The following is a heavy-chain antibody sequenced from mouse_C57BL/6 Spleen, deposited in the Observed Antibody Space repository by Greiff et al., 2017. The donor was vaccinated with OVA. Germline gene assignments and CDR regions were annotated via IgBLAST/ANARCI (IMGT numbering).Heavy chain of an antibody. D-gene: IGHD2-4*01. J-gene: IGHJ3*01. CDR3: ARSGEYDYDEAWFAY. Sequence: VKLMESGAELVRPGTSVKMSCKASGYTFTNYWIGWAKQRPGHGLEWIGDIYPGGGYTNYNEKFKGKATLTADKSSSTAYMQFSSLTSEDSAIYYCARSGEYDYDEAWFAYWGQGTLVTVSA. CDR2: IYPGGGYT. V-gene: IGHV1-63*01. CDR1: GYTFTNYW.